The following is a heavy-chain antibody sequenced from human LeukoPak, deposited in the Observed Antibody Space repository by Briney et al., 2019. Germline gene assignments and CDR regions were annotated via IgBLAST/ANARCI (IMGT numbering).Heavy chain of an antibody. CDR3: ARSAVADPYYYYGMDV. CDR2: ISSSSYI. D-gene: IGHD6-19*01. J-gene: IGHJ6*02. Sequence: GGSLRLSCAASGFTFSSYSMNWVRQAPGKGLEWVSSISSSSYIYYADSVKGRFTISRDNAKNSLYLQMNSLRVEDTAVYYCARSAVADPYYYYGMDVWGQGTTVTVSS. CDR1: GFTFSSYS. V-gene: IGHV3-21*01.